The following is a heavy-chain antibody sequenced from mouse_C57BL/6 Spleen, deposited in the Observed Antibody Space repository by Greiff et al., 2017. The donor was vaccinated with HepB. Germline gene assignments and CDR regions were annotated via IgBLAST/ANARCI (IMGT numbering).Heavy chain of an antibody. CDR1: GYTFTSYW. CDR3: ARGANWDYFDY. D-gene: IGHD4-1*01. V-gene: IGHV1-61*01. J-gene: IGHJ2*01. Sequence: QVHVKQPGAELVRPGSSVKLSCKASGYTFTSYWMDWVKQRPGQGLEWIGNIYPSDSETHYNQKFKDKATLTVDKSSSTAYMQLSSLTSEDSAVYYCARGANWDYFDYWGQGTTLTVSS. CDR2: IYPSDSET.